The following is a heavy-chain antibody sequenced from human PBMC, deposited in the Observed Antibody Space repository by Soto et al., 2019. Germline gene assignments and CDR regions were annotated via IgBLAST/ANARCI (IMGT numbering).Heavy chain of an antibody. J-gene: IGHJ5*02. D-gene: IGHD6-6*01. V-gene: IGHV3-21*04. CDR2: IGVISGHI. CDR1: GFTFGTYA. CDR3: AKDHSSSSVSWFDP. Sequence: EVQLVESGGGLVKPGGSLRLTCAASGFTFGTYAMTWVRQAPGEGLEWVSSIGVISGHINYADSVEGRFTISRDNAENTLYLQMNSLRAEDTAVYYCAKDHSSSSVSWFDPWGQGTLVTVSS.